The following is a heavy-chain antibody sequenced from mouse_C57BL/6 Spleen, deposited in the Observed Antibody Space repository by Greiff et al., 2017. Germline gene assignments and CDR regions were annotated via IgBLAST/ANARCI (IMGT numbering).Heavy chain of an antibody. Sequence: EVQLQQSGPALVKPGASVKISCKASGYTFTDYYMNWVKQSHGKSLEWIGDINPNNGGTSYNQKFKGKATLTVDKSSSTAYMELRSLTSEDSAVYYGARLRDYDVAWFAYWGQGTLVTVSA. V-gene: IGHV1-26*01. J-gene: IGHJ3*01. CDR2: INPNNGGT. D-gene: IGHD2-4*01. CDR3: ARLRDYDVAWFAY. CDR1: GYTFTDYY.